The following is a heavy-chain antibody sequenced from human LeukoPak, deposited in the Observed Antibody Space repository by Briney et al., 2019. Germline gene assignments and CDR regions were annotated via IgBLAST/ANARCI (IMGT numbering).Heavy chain of an antibody. V-gene: IGHV3-73*01. D-gene: IGHD1-26*01. J-gene: IGHJ3*02. CDR1: GFTFSGSA. Sequence: PGGSLRLSCAASGFTFSGSAMHWVRQASGKGLEWVGRIRSKANSYATAYAASVKGRFTISRDDSKNTAYLQTNSLKTEDTAVYYCTIVGAADAFDIWGQGTMVTVSS. CDR3: TIVGAADAFDI. CDR2: IRSKANSYAT.